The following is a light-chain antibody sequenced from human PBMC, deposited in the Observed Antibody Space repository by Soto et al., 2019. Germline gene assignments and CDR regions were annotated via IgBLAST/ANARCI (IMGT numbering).Light chain of an antibody. CDR2: GAS. Sequence: EIVMTQSPATLSVSPGERATLSCRASQSVSSNLAWYQQKPGQAPRLLIYGASTRATGIPARFSGSGSGTEFTLTISSLQSEDFAVYYCQHYDGWPPWTFAQGTKVDIK. V-gene: IGKV3-15*01. CDR3: QHYDGWPPWT. J-gene: IGKJ1*01. CDR1: QSVSSN.